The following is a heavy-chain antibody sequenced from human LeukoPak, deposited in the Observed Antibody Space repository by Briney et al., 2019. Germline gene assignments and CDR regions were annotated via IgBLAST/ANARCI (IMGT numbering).Heavy chain of an antibody. CDR3: ARCWGATTGLPCFDY. Sequence: GGSLRLSCAASGFTFSSYGMHWVRQAPGKGLEWVAVISYDGSNKYYADSVKGRFTISRDNSKNTLYLQMNSLRAEDTAVYYCARCWGATTGLPCFDYWGQGTLVTVSS. D-gene: IGHD1-26*01. CDR2: ISYDGSNK. CDR1: GFTFSSYG. J-gene: IGHJ4*02. V-gene: IGHV3-30*03.